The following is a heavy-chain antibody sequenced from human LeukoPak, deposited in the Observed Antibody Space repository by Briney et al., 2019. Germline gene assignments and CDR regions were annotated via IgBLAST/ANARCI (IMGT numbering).Heavy chain of an antibody. V-gene: IGHV3-7*01. Sequence: GGSLRLSCAASGFTFSSYWMSWVRQAPGKGLEWVANIKQDGSEKYYADSVKGRFTISRDNAKNSLYLQMNSLRAEDTAVYYCARGRMKFQWLVRGGWFDPWGQGTLVTVSS. CDR1: GFTFSSYW. CDR2: IKQDGSEK. J-gene: IGHJ5*02. D-gene: IGHD6-19*01. CDR3: ARGRMKFQWLVRGGWFDP.